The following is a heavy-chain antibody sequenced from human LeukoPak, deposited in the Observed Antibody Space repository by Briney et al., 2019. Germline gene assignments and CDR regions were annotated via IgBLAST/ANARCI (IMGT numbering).Heavy chain of an antibody. Sequence: SETLSLTCTVSGGSISSGDYYWSWIRQPPGKGLEWIGYIYYSGSTYYNPSLKSRVTISVDTSKNQFSLKLSSVTAADTAVYYCARDKRIAAAGTWFDPWGQGTLVTDSS. CDR2: IYYSGST. V-gene: IGHV4-30-4*01. D-gene: IGHD6-13*01. CDR3: ARDKRIAAAGTWFDP. CDR1: GGSISSGDYY. J-gene: IGHJ5*02.